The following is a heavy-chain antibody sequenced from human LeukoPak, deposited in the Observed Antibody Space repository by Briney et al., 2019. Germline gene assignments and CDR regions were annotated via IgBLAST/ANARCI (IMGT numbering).Heavy chain of an antibody. D-gene: IGHD1-14*01. CDR2: ISYDGSDK. J-gene: IGHJ6*02. CDR3: AKDYRNGAQYYYYGMDV. Sequence: GGSLRLSCAASGFTFSSYGMHWVRQAPGKGLEWVAVISYDGSDKYYADSVKGRFTISRDNSKNTLYLQMNGLRAEDTAVYYCAKDYRNGAQYYYYGMDVWGQGTTVTVSS. CDR1: GFTFSSYG. V-gene: IGHV3-30*18.